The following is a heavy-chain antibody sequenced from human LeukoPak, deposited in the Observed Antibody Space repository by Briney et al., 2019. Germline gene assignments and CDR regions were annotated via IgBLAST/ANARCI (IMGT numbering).Heavy chain of an antibody. Sequence: DPGGSLRLSCAASGFTFSSYAMHWVRQAPGKGLEWVAVISYDGSNKHYADSVKGRFTISRDNSKNTLYLQMNSLRAEDTAVYYCARDRDGYNLPYYFDYWGQGTLVTVSS. V-gene: IGHV3-30-3*01. CDR2: ISYDGSNK. CDR3: ARDRDGYNLPYYFDY. J-gene: IGHJ4*02. CDR1: GFTFSSYA. D-gene: IGHD5-24*01.